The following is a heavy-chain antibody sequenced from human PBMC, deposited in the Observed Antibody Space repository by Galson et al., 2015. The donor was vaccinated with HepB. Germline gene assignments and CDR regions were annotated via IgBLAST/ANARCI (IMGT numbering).Heavy chain of an antibody. CDR2: IWYDGSNK. V-gene: IGHV3-33*08. Sequence: SLRLSCAASGFTFSSYGMHWVRQAPGKGLEWVSVIWYDGSNKYYADSVKGRFTISRDKSKNTLNLQMNSLRVEDTAVYFCARRVGGNFVLWGQGTLVTVSS. CDR3: ARRVGGNFVL. CDR1: GFTFSSYG. J-gene: IGHJ4*02. D-gene: IGHD2-15*01.